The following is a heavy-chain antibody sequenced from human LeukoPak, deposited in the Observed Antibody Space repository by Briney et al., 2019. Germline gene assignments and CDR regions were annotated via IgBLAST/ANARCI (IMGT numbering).Heavy chain of an antibody. D-gene: IGHD3-22*01. J-gene: IGHJ3*02. CDR2: ISYDGSNK. Sequence: GRSLRLSCAASGFTFSINAMHWVRQAPGKGLEWVAVISYDGSNKYYADSVKGRFTISRDNSKNTLYLQMNSLRAEDTAVYYCARSSGYYYVLGAFDIWGQGTMVTVSS. CDR1: GFTFSINA. CDR3: ARSSGYYYVLGAFDI. V-gene: IGHV3-30*04.